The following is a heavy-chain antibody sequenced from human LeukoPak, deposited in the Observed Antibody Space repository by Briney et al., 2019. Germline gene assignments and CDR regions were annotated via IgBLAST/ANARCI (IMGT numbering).Heavy chain of an antibody. CDR1: GFTFSSYA. J-gene: IGHJ6*03. D-gene: IGHD6-19*01. CDR2: ISGSGGST. CDR3: AKGAVAGPFYYYYYMDV. V-gene: IGHV3-23*01. Sequence: GGSLRLSCAASGFTFSSYAMSWVRQAPGKGLEWVSAISGSGGSTYYADSVKGRFTISRDNSKNTLYLQMNSLRAEDTAVYYCAKGAVAGPFYYYYYMDVWGKGTTVTISS.